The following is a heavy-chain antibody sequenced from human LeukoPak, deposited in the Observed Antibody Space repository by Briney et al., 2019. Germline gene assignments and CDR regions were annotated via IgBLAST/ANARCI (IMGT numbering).Heavy chain of an antibody. V-gene: IGHV1-2*02. D-gene: IGHD3-22*01. CDR1: GYTFTDYY. CDR2: INPNSGGT. Sequence: GASVKVSCKASGYTFTDYYMHWVRQAPGQGLEWMGWINPNSGGTNYAQKFQGRVTMTRDTSISTAYMELSRLRSDDTAVYYCAREANDSSGYYPKHDAFDIWGQGTMVTVSS. CDR3: AREANDSSGYYPKHDAFDI. J-gene: IGHJ3*02.